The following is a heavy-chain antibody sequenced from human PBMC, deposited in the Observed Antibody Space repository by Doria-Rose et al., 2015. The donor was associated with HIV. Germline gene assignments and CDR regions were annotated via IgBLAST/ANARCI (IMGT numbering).Heavy chain of an antibody. CDR3: ARSTNDYGDQLDY. V-gene: IGHV4-34*02. D-gene: IGHD4-17*01. CDR2: INHTGST. J-gene: IGHJ4*02. CDR1: GGSFNGYY. Sequence: QVQLQQWGAGLLKPSETLSLTCAVYGGSFNGYYWSWIRQPPGKGLEWLGEINHTGSTNYNPSLKSRVTISVDTSKNQFSLKLSSVTAADTAVYYCARSTNDYGDQLDYWGQGTLVTVSS.